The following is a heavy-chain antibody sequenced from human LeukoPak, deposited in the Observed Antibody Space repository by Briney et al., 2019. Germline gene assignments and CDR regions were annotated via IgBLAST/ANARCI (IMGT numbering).Heavy chain of an antibody. CDR2: IHYSGST. J-gene: IGHJ2*01. CDR1: GGSISSRRYY. V-gene: IGHV4-61*01. D-gene: IGHD4-11*01. CDR3: AGYGNYWDWYFDL. Sequence: PSQTLSLTCTVSGGSISSRRYYWSWIRQPPGKGLEWIGYIHYSGSTNHNPSLKSRVTISIDTSKNQISLRLTSVTAADTAVYYCAGYGNYWDWYFDLWGRGTLVTVSS.